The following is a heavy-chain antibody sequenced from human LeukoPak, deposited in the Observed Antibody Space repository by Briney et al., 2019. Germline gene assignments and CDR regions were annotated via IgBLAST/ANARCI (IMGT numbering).Heavy chain of an antibody. CDR2: IIPPFVTA. CDR3: ATLGSGSPVFDC. D-gene: IGHD3-10*01. Sequence: GASVKVSCKASGGTFSNYGVSWVRQAPGQGLEWMGRIIPPFVTANYAQKFQGRVTITADESTSTAYMELSILTSEDTAVYYCATLGSGSPVFDCWGQGTLVTVSS. V-gene: IGHV1-69*13. J-gene: IGHJ4*02. CDR1: GGTFSNYG.